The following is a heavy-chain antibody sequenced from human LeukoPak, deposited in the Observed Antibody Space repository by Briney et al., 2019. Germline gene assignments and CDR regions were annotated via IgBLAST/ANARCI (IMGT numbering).Heavy chain of an antibody. Sequence: SETLSLTCTVSGGSVXXGSYYWSXIRXPXXXXXXXXXXXXXXGXTDYNPXXXXXVXXXVXTSXNQFSLKLSSVTAADTAVYYCARXXWYSSSWPHGGLNWFDPWGQGTLVTVSS. CDR3: ARXXWYSSSWPHGGLNWFDP. CDR2: XXXXGXT. J-gene: IGHJ5*02. D-gene: IGHD6-13*01. CDR1: GGSVXXGSYY. V-gene: IGHV4-61*01.